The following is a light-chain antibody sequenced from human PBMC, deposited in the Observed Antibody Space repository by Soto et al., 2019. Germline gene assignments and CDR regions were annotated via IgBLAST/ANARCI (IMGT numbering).Light chain of an antibody. V-gene: IGLV2-8*01. J-gene: IGLJ3*02. CDR3: SSFASSNTWV. Sequence: QSALTQPPSASGSPGQSVTISCTGTSSDVGAYNYVSWYQQHAGKAPKLVIYEVTKRPSGVPDRFSGSKSANTASLTASGLQAEDEADCYCSSFASSNTWVFGGGTKLTVL. CDR1: SSDVGAYNY. CDR2: EVT.